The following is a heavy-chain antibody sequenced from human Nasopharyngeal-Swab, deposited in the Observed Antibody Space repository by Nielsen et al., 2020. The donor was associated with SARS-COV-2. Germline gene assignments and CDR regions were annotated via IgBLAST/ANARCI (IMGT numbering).Heavy chain of an antibody. CDR3: AREGEYGLSGVIRHYYNMEL. CDR2: IDATAKT. D-gene: IGHD3-3*01. CDR1: GFTVSSNY. Sequence: GGSLRFSCAASGFTVSSNYMAWVRQAPGKGLEWVSMIDATAKTFYADSVKGRFTISRDKSKNTVYFQMNDLRVEDTAVYFCAREGEYGLSGVIRHYYNMELWGQGTTVTVSS. J-gene: IGHJ6*02. V-gene: IGHV3-66*01.